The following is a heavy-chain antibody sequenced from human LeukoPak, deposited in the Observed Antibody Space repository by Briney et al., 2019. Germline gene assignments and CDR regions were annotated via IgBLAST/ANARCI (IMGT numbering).Heavy chain of an antibody. Sequence: GSSVKVSCKASGGTFSSYAISWVRQAPGQGLEWMGGIIPIFGTANYAQKFQGRVTITTDESTSTAYMELSSLRSEDTAVYYCASGIYGDYESWFDPWGQGTLVTVSS. CDR3: ASGIYGDYESWFDP. V-gene: IGHV1-69*05. CDR1: GGTFSSYA. D-gene: IGHD4-17*01. CDR2: IIPIFGTA. J-gene: IGHJ5*02.